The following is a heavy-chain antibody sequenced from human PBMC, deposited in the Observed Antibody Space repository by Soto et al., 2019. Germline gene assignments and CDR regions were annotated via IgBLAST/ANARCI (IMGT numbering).Heavy chain of an antibody. CDR1: GFTFSSYG. CDR3: ARTYSMGGYYYGMDV. V-gene: IGHV3-33*01. D-gene: IGHD4-4*01. J-gene: IGHJ6*02. Sequence: GGSLRLSCAASGFTFSSYGMHWVRQAPGKGLEWVAVIWYDGSNKYYADSVKGRFTISRDNSKNTLYLQMNSLRAEDTAVYYCARTYSMGGYYYGMDVWGQGTTVTVSS. CDR2: IWYDGSNK.